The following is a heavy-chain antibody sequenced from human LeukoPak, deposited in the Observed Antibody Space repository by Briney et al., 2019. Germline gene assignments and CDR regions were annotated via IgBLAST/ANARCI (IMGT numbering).Heavy chain of an antibody. CDR1: GFTFSSYA. CDR3: ARSREMYYYDSSGYGGLLGY. CDR2: ISYDGSNK. J-gene: IGHJ4*02. Sequence: PGGSLRLSCAASGFTFSSYAMHWVRQAPGKGLEWVAVISYDGSNKYYADSVKGRFTISRDNSKNTLYLQMNSLRAEDTAVYYCARSREMYYYDSSGYGGLLGYWGQGTLVTVSS. D-gene: IGHD3-22*01. V-gene: IGHV3-30-3*01.